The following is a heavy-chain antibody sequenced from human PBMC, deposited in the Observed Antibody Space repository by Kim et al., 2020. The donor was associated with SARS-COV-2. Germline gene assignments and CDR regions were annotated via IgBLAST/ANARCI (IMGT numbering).Heavy chain of an antibody. J-gene: IGHJ4*02. V-gene: IGHV4-31*03. CDR2: IYYSGST. CDR1: GGSISSGGYY. D-gene: IGHD3-22*01. CDR3: ARGQGLITMIVVVVGAFDS. Sequence: SETLSLTCTVSGGSISSGGYYWSWIRQHPGKGLEWIGYIYYSGSTYYNPSLKSRVTISVDTSKNQFSLKLSSVTAADTAVYYCARGQGLITMIVVVVGAFDSWGQGNPVTVSS.